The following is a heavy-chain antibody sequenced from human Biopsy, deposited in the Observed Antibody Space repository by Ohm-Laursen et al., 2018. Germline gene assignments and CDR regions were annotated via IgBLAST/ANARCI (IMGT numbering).Heavy chain of an antibody. CDR1: GFTFDDYA. V-gene: IGHV3-9*01. CDR2: INWNAANI. D-gene: IGHD3-16*01. J-gene: IGHJ4*02. CDR3: AKDSGGSPLGELFH. Sequence: SLRLSCTASGFTFDDYALHWVRQRPGKGLEWVSGINWNAANIAYAEPVKGRFTISRDDAQNFLFLEMNSLRTEDTALYYCAKDSGGSPLGELFHWGQGNLVTVSS.